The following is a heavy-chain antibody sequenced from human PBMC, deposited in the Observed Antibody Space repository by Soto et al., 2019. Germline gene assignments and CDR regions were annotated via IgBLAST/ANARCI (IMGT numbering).Heavy chain of an antibody. CDR2: IYHSGST. J-gene: IGHJ4*02. V-gene: IGHV4-4*02. Sequence: SETLSLTCTVSGGSISSSNWWSWVRQPPGKGLEWIGEIYHSGSTNYNPSLKSRVTISVDKSKNQFSLKLSSVTAADTAVYYCARVLSGSQIIDYWGQGTLVTVSS. D-gene: IGHD1-26*01. CDR1: GGSISSSNW. CDR3: ARVLSGSQIIDY.